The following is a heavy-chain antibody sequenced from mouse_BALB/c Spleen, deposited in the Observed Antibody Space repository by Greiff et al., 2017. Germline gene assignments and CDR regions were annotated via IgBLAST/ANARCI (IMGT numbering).Heavy chain of an antibody. CDR2: IYPGNVNT. CDR3: ARNYGSLAY. Sequence: VQLVESGPELVKPGASVRISCKASGYTFTSYYLHWVKQRPGQGLEWIGWIYPGNVNTKYNEKFKGKATLTADKSSSTAYMQLSSLTSEDSAVYVCARNYGSLAYRGKGTSLTVS. V-gene: IGHV1S56*01. CDR1: GYTFTSYY. D-gene: IGHD1-1*01. J-gene: IGHJ2*03.